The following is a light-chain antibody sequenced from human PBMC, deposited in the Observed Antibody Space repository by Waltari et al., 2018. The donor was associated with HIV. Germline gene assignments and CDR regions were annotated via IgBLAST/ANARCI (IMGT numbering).Light chain of an antibody. J-gene: IGKJ1*01. CDR3: QQSYTTPRT. CDR2: AAS. V-gene: IGKV1-39*01. CDR1: QSINSY. Sequence: DVQMTQSPSSLSASLGDRVTITCRASQSINSYLNWYQQKPGKAPNLLIYAASSLQSGVPTRFGGSGSGTDFTLTINNLQPEDFATYYCQQSYTTPRTFGQGTKVEIQ.